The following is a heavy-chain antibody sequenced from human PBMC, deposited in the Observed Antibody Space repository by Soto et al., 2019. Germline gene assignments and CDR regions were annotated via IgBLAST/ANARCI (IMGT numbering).Heavy chain of an antibody. Sequence: EVQLLESGGGVVQSGGSLRLSCEASGFTLRNYAMTWIRQAPGKGLEWVSLISANDVGTYYAESMKTRFTISTDQSRNTVYLQMDSLRADDTAIYYCAKAKNDYNWDNRPPFDYWGQGTLVTVSS. V-gene: IGHV3-23*01. J-gene: IGHJ4*02. CDR3: AKAKNDYNWDNRPPFDY. CDR1: GFTLRNYA. D-gene: IGHD1-20*01. CDR2: ISANDVGT.